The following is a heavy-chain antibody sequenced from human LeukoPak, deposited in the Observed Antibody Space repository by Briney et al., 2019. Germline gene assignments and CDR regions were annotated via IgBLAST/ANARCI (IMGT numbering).Heavy chain of an antibody. CDR3: ARDQGSSGWYYFDY. CDR2: INQSGNT. V-gene: IGHV4-39*02. D-gene: IGHD6-19*01. CDR1: GGSITNNHYY. J-gene: IGHJ4*02. Sequence: SETLSLTCAVSGGSITNNHYYWGWIRQPPGKGLEWIGSINQSGNTHYNASLRSRVTISADTSKNQFTLELTSVTAADTAVYYCARDQGSSGWYYFDYWGQGTLVTVSS.